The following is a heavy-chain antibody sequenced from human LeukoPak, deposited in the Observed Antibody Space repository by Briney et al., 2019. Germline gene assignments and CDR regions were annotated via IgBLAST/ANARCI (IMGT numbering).Heavy chain of an antibody. CDR1: GGSINSNNYY. V-gene: IGHV4-39*01. CDR3: ARGRRYYDFWSGPNWFDP. Sequence: SETLSLTCTVSGGSINSNNYYWGWIRQPPGKGLEWIGSIYSSGSAYYNPSLKSRVTISVDTSKNQFSLRLSSVTAADTAVYYCARGRRYYDFWSGPNWFDPWGQGTLVTVSS. D-gene: IGHD3-3*01. J-gene: IGHJ5*02. CDR2: IYSSGSA.